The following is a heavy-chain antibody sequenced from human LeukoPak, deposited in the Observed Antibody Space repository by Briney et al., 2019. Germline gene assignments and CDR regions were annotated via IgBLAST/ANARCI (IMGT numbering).Heavy chain of an antibody. J-gene: IGHJ4*02. V-gene: IGHV3-48*03. D-gene: IGHD5-24*01. CDR1: GFTFSSYE. CDR2: ISSSGSTI. CDR3: ARPRDGFRIFDY. Sequence: GGSLRLSCAASGFTFSSYEMNWVRQAPGKGLEWVSYISSSGSTIYYADSVKGRFTISRDDAKNSLYLQMNSLRAEDTAVYYCARPRDGFRIFDYWGQGTLVTVSS.